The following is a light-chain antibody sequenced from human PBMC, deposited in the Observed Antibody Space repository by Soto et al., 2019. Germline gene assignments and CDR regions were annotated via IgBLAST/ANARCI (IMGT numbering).Light chain of an antibody. Sequence: DIPLTQYHPTLAASLVEIDAIXCRASQSISGWLAWYQQKPGKAPKLLIYKASTLKSGVPSRFSGSGSGTEFTLTISSLQPDDFATYYCQHYNSYSEAFGQGTKVDI. CDR1: QSISGW. CDR3: QHYNSYSEA. V-gene: IGKV1-5*03. CDR2: KAS. J-gene: IGKJ1*01.